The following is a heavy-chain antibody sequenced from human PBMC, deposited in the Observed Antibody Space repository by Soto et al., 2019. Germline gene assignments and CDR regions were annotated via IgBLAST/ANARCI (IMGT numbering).Heavy chain of an antibody. V-gene: IGHV3-30-3*01. D-gene: IGHD3-22*01. Sequence: QVQLVESGGGVVQPGRSLRLSCAASGFTFSSYAMHWVRQAPGKGLEWVAVISYDGSNKYYADSVKGRFTISRDNSKNTLYLQMNSLRAEDTAVYYCARDQDVGVVVIRYYFDYWGQGTLVTVSS. J-gene: IGHJ4*02. CDR3: ARDQDVGVVVIRYYFDY. CDR1: GFTFSSYA. CDR2: ISYDGSNK.